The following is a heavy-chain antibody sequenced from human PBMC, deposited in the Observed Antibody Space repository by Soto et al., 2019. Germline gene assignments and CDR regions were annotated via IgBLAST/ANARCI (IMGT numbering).Heavy chain of an antibody. J-gene: IGHJ4*02. D-gene: IGHD4-17*01. V-gene: IGHV1-18*01. CDR1: GYAFTMYG. Sequence: QIHLVQSGAEVKKPGASVKVSCKTSGYAFTMYGISWVRQAPGQGLEWMGWITPFNDDTNYAQNLQCRVTMTTDTSTNTAYLELRSLTSDDTAVYYCARTDKGDYVPPLDNWGQGTLVTVSS. CDR3: ARTDKGDYVPPLDN. CDR2: ITPFNDDT.